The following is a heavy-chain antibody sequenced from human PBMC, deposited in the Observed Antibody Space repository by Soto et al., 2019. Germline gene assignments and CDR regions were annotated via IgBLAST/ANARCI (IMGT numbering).Heavy chain of an antibody. CDR2: IYYSGST. CDR3: ARATVAAPTNWFDP. Sequence: SETLSLTCTVSGGSISSYYWSWIRQPPGKGLEWIGYIYYSGSTNYNPSLKSRVTISVDTSKNQFSLKLSSVTAADTAVYYCARATVAAPTNWFDPWGQGTLVTVSS. CDR1: GGSISSYY. D-gene: IGHD6-6*01. J-gene: IGHJ5*02. V-gene: IGHV4-59*08.